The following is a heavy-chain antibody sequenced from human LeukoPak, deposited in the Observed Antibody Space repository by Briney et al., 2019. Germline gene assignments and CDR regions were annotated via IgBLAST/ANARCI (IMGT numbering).Heavy chain of an antibody. CDR1: GFTFSSYS. CDR3: ARDFVTIFGVVYGAFDI. CDR2: ISSSSSTI. D-gene: IGHD3-3*01. J-gene: IGHJ3*02. V-gene: IGHV3-48*01. Sequence: PGGSLRLSCAASGFTFSSYSMNWVRQAPGKGLEWVSYISSSSSTIYYADSVKGRFTISRDNAKNSLYLQMNSLRAEDTAVYYCARDFVTIFGVVYGAFDIWGQGTMVTVSS.